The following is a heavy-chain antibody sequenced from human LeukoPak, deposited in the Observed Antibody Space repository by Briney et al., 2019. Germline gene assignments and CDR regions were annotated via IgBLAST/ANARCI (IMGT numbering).Heavy chain of an antibody. Sequence: SETLSLTCTVSGGSISSYYWSWIRQPPGKGLEWIGYIYYSGSTNYNPSLKSRVTISVDTSKNQFSLKLSPVTAADTAVYYCARDTTMVRGVIIQGFDYWGQGTLVTVSS. CDR3: ARDTTMVRGVIIQGFDY. CDR2: IYYSGST. D-gene: IGHD3-10*01. J-gene: IGHJ4*02. V-gene: IGHV4-59*01. CDR1: GGSISSYY.